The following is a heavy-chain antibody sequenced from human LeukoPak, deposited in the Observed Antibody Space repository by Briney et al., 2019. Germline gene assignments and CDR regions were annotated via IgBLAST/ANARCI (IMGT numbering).Heavy chain of an antibody. J-gene: IGHJ4*02. V-gene: IGHV4-61*08. CDR1: GGSISSGGYY. Sequence: SETLSLTCTVSGGSISSGGYYWSWIRQPPGKGLEWIGEINHSGYTNYNPSLKSRITISVDTSKNQLSLNLSYMTAADTAVYHCARGGSYYDFWSGRAPFTPWGQGTLVTVSS. D-gene: IGHD3-3*01. CDR2: INHSGYT. CDR3: ARGGSYYDFWSGRAPFTP.